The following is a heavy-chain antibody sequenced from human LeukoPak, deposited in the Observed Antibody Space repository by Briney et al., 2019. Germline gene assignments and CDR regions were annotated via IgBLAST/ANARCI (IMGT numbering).Heavy chain of an antibody. D-gene: IGHD5-24*01. J-gene: IGHJ4*02. CDR3: TRDREGGFKLDY. CDR2: TYYRSKWYH. V-gene: IGHV6-1*01. CDR1: GDSVSSDIAA. Sequence: SQTLSLTCAITGDSVSSDIAAWNWITQSPSRGLEWLGRTYYRSKWYHDYAVSVNSRIIINADTSKNQFSLQLNSVTPEDTAVYYCTRDREGGFKLDYWGRGTLVTVSS.